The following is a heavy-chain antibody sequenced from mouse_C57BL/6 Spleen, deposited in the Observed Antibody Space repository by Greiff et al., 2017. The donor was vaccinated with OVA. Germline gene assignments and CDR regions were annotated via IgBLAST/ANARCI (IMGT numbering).Heavy chain of an antibody. CDR1: GYTFTDYY. J-gene: IGHJ3*01. V-gene: IGHV1-26*01. D-gene: IGHD2-4*01. CDR2: INPNNGGT. CDR3: ARGDDYDGGRGFAY. Sequence: VQLQQSGPELVKPGASVKISCKASGYTFTDYYMNWVKQSHGKSLEWIGDINPNNGGTSYNQKFKGKATLTVDKSSSTAYMELRSLTSEDSAVYYCARGDDYDGGRGFAYWGQGTLVTVSA.